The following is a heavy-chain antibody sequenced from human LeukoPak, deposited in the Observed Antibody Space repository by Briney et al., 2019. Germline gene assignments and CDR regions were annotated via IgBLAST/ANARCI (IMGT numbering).Heavy chain of an antibody. CDR2: IIPIFGTA. CDR3: AKVVVVPAATTKTYYFDF. V-gene: IGHV1-69*01. D-gene: IGHD2-2*01. J-gene: IGHJ4*02. Sequence: SVKVSCKASGGTFSSYAISWVRQAPGQGLEWMGGIIPIFGTANYAQKFQGRVTITADESTSTAYMELSSLRSEDTAVYYCAKVVVVPAATTKTYYFDFWGQGTLVTVSS. CDR1: GGTFSSYA.